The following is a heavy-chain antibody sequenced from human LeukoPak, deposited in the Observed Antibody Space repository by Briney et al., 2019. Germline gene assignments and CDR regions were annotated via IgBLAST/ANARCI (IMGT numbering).Heavy chain of an antibody. CDR1: GFAFSNAW. V-gene: IGHV3-15*01. D-gene: IGHD5-24*01. CDR3: TTGEMANFDY. CDR2: IKSKIDGGTT. J-gene: IGHJ4*02. Sequence: GGSLRVSRAASGFAFSNAWMSWVRQAPGKGLEWVGRIKSKIDGGTTDYAAPVKGRFTISRDDSKNTLYLQMNSLKTEDTAVYYCTTGEMANFDYWGQGTLVTVSS.